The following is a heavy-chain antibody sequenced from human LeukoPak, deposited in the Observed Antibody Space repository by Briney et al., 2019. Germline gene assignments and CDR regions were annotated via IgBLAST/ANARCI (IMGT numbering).Heavy chain of an antibody. D-gene: IGHD1-14*01. J-gene: IGHJ4*02. CDR3: ATPLTGTTTTGEFYFDS. V-gene: IGHV1-69*13. CDR2: IIPLFGSA. Sequence: SVKVSCKXSGGTFSSYTIAWVRQAPGQGLEGLGGIIPLFGSANYAQKFQGRVTITADESTSTAYTELSSLRSEDTAVYYCATPLTGTTTTGEFYFDSWGQGTLVTVSA. CDR1: GGTFSSYT.